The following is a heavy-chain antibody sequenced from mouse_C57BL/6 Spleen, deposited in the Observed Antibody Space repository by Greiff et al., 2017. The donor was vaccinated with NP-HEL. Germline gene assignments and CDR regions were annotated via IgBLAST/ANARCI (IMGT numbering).Heavy chain of an antibody. CDR2: IYPSDSET. D-gene: IGHD4-1*01. Sequence: QVQLQQPGAELVRPGSSVKLSCKASGYTFTSYWMDWVKQRPGQGLEWIGNIYPSDSETHYNQKFKDKATLTVDKSSSTAYMQLSSLTSEDSAVYYCARGGGTGSRFDYWGQGTTLTVSS. CDR1: GYTFTSYW. V-gene: IGHV1-61*01. J-gene: IGHJ2*01. CDR3: ARGGGTGSRFDY.